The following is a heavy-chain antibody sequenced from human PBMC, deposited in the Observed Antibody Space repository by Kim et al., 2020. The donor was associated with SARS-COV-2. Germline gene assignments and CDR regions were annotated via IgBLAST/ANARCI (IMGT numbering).Heavy chain of an antibody. CDR2: IYTSGST. CDR3: ARDSYDSSAPQEWFDH. J-gene: IGHJ5*02. D-gene: IGHD3-22*01. Sequence: SETLSLTCTVSGGSISSYYWSWIRQPAGKGLEWIGRIYTSGSTNYNPSLKSRVTMSVDTSKNQFSLKLSSVTAADTAVYYCARDSYDSSAPQEWFDHWGQGTLVTVSS. CDR1: GGSISSYY. V-gene: IGHV4-4*07.